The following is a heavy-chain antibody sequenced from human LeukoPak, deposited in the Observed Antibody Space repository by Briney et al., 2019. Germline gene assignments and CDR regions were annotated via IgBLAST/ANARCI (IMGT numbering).Heavy chain of an antibody. CDR1: GYTFTSYY. V-gene: IGHV1-46*01. J-gene: IGHJ3*02. CDR2: INPSGGST. CDR3: ARAYYFGDYTSGGAFDI. Sequence: GASVKASCKASGYTFTSYYMHWVRQAPGQGLEWMGIINPSGGSTSYAQKFQGRVTMTRDMSTSTVYMELSSLRSEDTAVYYCARAYYFGDYTSGGAFDIWGQGTMVTVSS. D-gene: IGHD4-17*01.